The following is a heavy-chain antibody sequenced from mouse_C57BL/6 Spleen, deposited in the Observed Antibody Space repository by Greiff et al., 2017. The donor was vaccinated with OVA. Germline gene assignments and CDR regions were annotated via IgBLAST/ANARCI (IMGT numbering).Heavy chain of an antibody. CDR1: GYSITSGYY. CDR3: ARGNPFAY. CDR2: ISYDGSN. V-gene: IGHV3-6*01. J-gene: IGHJ3*01. D-gene: IGHD2-1*01. Sequence: EVKLQESGPGLVKPSQSLSLTCSVTGYSITSGYYWNWIRQVPGNKLEWMGYISYDGSNNYNPSLKNRISITRDTSKNQFFLKLNSVTTEDTATYYCARGNPFAYWGQGTLVTVSA.